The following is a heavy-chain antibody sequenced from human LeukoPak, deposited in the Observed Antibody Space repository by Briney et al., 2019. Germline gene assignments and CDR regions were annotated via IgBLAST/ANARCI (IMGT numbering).Heavy chain of an antibody. CDR1: GYTFTGYY. CDR2: INPNSGGT. J-gene: IGHJ5*02. D-gene: IGHD3-22*01. Sequence: GASVKVSCKASGYTFTGYYMHWVRQAPGQGLEWMGWINPNSGGTNYAQKFQGRVTMTRDTSISTAYMELSRLRSDDTAVYYCARESMIQKNNWFDPWGQGTLVTVSS. V-gene: IGHV1-2*02. CDR3: ARESMIQKNNWFDP.